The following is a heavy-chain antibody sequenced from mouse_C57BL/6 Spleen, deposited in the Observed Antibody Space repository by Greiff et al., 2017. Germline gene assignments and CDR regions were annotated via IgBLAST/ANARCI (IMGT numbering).Heavy chain of an antibody. Sequence: EVKLMESVAELVRPGASVKLSCTASGFNIKNTYMHWVKQRPEQGLEWIGRIDPSNGNTKYAPKFQGEATITADTSSNTAYLQLSSLTSEDTAIYYCARDGSSYEGDYFDYRGQGTTLTVSS. CDR3: ARDGSSYEGDYFDY. J-gene: IGHJ2*01. CDR2: IDPSNGNT. D-gene: IGHD1-1*01. CDR1: GFNIKNTY. V-gene: IGHV14-3*01.